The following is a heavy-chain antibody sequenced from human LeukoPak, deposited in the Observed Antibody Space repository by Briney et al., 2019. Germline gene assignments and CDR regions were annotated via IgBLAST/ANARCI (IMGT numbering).Heavy chain of an antibody. V-gene: IGHV4-59*01. CDR3: AREEKQQGSGFDP. D-gene: IGHD6-13*01. CDR2: IYYSGGT. J-gene: IGHJ5*02. Sequence: PSETLSLTCTVSGGSISSYYWSWIRQPPGKGLEWIGYIYYSGGTNYNPSLKSRVTISVDTSKNQFSLKLSSVTAADTAVYYCAREEKQQGSGFDPWGQGTLVTVSS. CDR1: GGSISSYY.